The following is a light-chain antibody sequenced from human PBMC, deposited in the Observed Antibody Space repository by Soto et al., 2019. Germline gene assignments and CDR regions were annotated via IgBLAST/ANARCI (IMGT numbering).Light chain of an antibody. Sequence: QSVLTQPASVSGSPGQSITISCTGTSSDVGSYNLVSWYQQHPGKAPKLMIYEVSKRPSGVSNRFSGSKSGNTASLTISGLQAVDEADYYCCSYAGSSTHYVFGTGTKVTVL. J-gene: IGLJ1*01. CDR1: SSDVGSYNL. CDR3: CSYAGSSTHYV. CDR2: EVS. V-gene: IGLV2-23*02.